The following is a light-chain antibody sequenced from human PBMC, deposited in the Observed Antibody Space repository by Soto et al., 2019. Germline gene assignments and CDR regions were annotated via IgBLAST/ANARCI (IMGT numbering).Light chain of an antibody. CDR3: QQHFATPHT. Sequence: DIVMTQSPDSLAVSLGERATINCKSSQSVLYSSNNKNYLLWYQQKPGQPPKLLIYWASTRESGVPDRFSGSGSGTDFTLTISSLQAEDVAVYYCQQHFATPHTFGQGTKLEIK. V-gene: IGKV4-1*01. J-gene: IGKJ2*01. CDR2: WAS. CDR1: QSVLYSSNNKNY.